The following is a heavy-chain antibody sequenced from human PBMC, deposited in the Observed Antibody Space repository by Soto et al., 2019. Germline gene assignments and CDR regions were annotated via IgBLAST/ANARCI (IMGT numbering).Heavy chain of an antibody. CDR3: ARVRFGELV. CDR2: IGVGGGDR. D-gene: IGHD3-10*01. CDR1: GFTFSSYA. V-gene: IGHV3-23*01. Sequence: EVQLLESGGGSVQPGGSPRLSCAASGFTFSSYAMSWVRQAPGKGLEWVSIIGVGGGDRYYPESVKGRFTISRDNSRDTLYLEMNSLRDEDTAVYYCARVRFGELVWGQGTLVTVSS. J-gene: IGHJ4*02.